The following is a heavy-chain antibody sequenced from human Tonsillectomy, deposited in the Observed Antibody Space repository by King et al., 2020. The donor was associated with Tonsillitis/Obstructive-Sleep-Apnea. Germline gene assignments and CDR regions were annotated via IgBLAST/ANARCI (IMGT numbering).Heavy chain of an antibody. J-gene: IGHJ4*02. CDR3: ARDDAVGRYIDY. V-gene: IGHV1-46*01. D-gene: IGHD2-2*01. CDR2: INPSDGTT. Sequence: QLVQSGAEVKRPGASVKVSCKASGYIFTRYYMHWIRQAPGQGLEWMGIINPSDGTTTYAQKFQGRVTMTRDTSTSTVYMELSSLRSEDTAVYYCARDDAVGRYIDYWRQGTLVTVSS. CDR1: GYIFTRYY.